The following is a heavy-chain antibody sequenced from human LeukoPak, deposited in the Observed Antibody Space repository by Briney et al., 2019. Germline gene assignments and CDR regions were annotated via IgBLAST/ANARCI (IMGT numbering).Heavy chain of an antibody. Sequence: SETLSLTCTVSGGSISSDYLSWIRQPPGKGLEWIGYIYYSGSTNYNPSLKRRVTISVDTSKNQFSLKLSSVTAADTAVYYCARVADYSLYYYYMDVWGKGTTVTVSS. CDR2: IYYSGST. J-gene: IGHJ6*03. D-gene: IGHD4-11*01. V-gene: IGHV4-59*01. CDR3: ARVADYSLYYYYMDV. CDR1: GGSISSDY.